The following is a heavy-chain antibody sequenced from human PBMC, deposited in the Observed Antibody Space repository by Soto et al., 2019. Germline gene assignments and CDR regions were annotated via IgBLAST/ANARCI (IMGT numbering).Heavy chain of an antibody. J-gene: IGHJ4*02. CDR2: ISSSSSYI. CDR3: ARKYPRGSSPSMVDY. CDR1: GFTFSSYS. Sequence: GGSLRLSCAAAGFTFSSYSMNWVRQAPGKGLEWVSSISSSSSYIYYADSVKGRFTISRDNAKNSLYLQMNSLRAEDTAVYYCARKYPRGSSPSMVDYWGQGTLVTVSS. D-gene: IGHD6-6*01. V-gene: IGHV3-21*01.